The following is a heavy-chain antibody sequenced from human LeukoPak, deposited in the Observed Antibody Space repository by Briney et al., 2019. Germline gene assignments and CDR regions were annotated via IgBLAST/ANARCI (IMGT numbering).Heavy chain of an antibody. CDR3: APAYSSVWYFNLFDP. V-gene: IGHV4-38-2*02. CDR1: GYSISSGYF. CDR2: IYNSGST. Sequence: PSETLSLTCTVSGYSISSGYFWGWTRQPPGKGLEWIGTIYNSGSTYYNASLESRVTISVDTSKNHVSLKLSSVTAADTAVYYCAPAYSSVWYFNLFDPWGQGTLVTVSS. D-gene: IGHD6-13*01. J-gene: IGHJ5*02.